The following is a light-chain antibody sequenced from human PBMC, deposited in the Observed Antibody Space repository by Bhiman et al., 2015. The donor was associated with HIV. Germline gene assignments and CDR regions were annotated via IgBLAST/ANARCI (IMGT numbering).Light chain of an antibody. CDR1: SSNIGADFD. J-gene: IGLJ1*01. CDR2: DNN. V-gene: IGLV1-40*01. Sequence: QSVLAQPPSVSGAPGQRVTISCTGSSSNIGADFDVNWYQQLPGTVPKLLIYDNNNRPSGVPDRFSGSKSGSSASLAISGLRSEDEGDYYCAAWDDSLSGYVFGGGTKVTVL. CDR3: AAWDDSLSGYV.